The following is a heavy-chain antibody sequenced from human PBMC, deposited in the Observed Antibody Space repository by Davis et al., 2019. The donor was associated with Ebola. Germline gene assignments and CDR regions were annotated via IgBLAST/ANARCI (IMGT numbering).Heavy chain of an antibody. CDR2: IYHSGST. D-gene: IGHD6-13*01. CDR3: ARGVKQLVSNWFDP. CDR1: GGSISSYY. J-gene: IGHJ5*02. Sequence: MPGGSLRLSCTVSGGSISSYYWSWIRQPPGKGLEWIGYIYHSGSTYYNPSLKSRVTISVDRSKNQFSLKLSSVTAADTAVYYCARGVKQLVSNWFDPWGQGTLVTVSS. V-gene: IGHV4-59*12.